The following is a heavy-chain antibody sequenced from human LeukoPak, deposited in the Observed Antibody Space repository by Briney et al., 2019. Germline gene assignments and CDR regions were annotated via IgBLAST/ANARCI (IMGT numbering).Heavy chain of an antibody. CDR1: GFTFSSYA. CDR2: ISSSSSYI. V-gene: IGHV3-21*01. CDR3: ARARCSGGSCYSNRYFDY. J-gene: IGHJ4*02. Sequence: GGSLRLSCAASGFTFSSYAMSWVRQAPGKGLEWVSSISSSSSYIYYADSVKGRFTISRDNAKNSLYLQMNSLRAEDTAVYYCARARCSGGSCYSNRYFDYWGQGTLVTVSS. D-gene: IGHD2-15*01.